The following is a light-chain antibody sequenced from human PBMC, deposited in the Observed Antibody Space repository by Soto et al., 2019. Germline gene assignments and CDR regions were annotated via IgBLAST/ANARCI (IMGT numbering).Light chain of an antibody. CDR3: QQYSDWPRS. V-gene: IGKV3D-15*01. J-gene: IGKJ1*01. Sequence: EIVMTQSPATLSVSPGESATLSCRASQSISSNLAWYLQIPGQAPRLLIFGASTRATGIPARFSGSGFGTEFTLTISSLQSEDFAVYYCQQYSDWPRSFGQGTKVDIK. CDR1: QSISSN. CDR2: GAS.